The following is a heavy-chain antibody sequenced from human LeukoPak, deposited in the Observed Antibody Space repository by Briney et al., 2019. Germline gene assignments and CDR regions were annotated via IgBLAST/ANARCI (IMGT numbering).Heavy chain of an antibody. V-gene: IGHV4-4*07. CDR2: IYTSGST. CDR1: GSSISSYY. Sequence: SETLSLTCTVSGSSISSYYWSWIRQPAGKGLEWIGRIYTSGSTNYNPSLKSRVTMSVDTSKNQFSLKLSSVTAADTAVYYCATRGAYGDYLAKWGQGTMVTVSS. D-gene: IGHD4-17*01. J-gene: IGHJ3*01. CDR3: ATRGAYGDYLAK.